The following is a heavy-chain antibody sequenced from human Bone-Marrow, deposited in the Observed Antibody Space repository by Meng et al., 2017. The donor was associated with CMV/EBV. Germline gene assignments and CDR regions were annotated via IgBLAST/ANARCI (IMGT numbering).Heavy chain of an antibody. Sequence: GESLKISCAASGFTVSSNYMSWVRQAPGKGLEWVSVIYSGGSTYYADSVKGRFTISRDNSKNTLYLQMNSLRAEDTAVYYCARGDCSSTSCYTPRAFDIWGQGTRVTVSS. D-gene: IGHD2-2*02. CDR3: ARGDCSSTSCYTPRAFDI. J-gene: IGHJ3*02. CDR1: GFTVSSNY. CDR2: IYSGGST. V-gene: IGHV3-53*01.